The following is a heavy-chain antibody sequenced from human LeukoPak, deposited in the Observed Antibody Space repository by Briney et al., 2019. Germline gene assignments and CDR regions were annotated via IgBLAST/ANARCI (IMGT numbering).Heavy chain of an antibody. CDR3: RGGYVAAAGTTQFDY. V-gene: IGHV4-59*08. CDR2: IYYSGST. CDR1: GGSISSYY. D-gene: IGHD6-13*01. Sequence: SETLSLTCTVSGGSISSYYWSWIRQPPGKGLEWIGYIYYSGSTNYNPSLKSRVTISVDTSKNQFSLKLSSVTAADTAVYYCRGGYVAAAGTTQFDYWGQGTLVTVSS. J-gene: IGHJ4*02.